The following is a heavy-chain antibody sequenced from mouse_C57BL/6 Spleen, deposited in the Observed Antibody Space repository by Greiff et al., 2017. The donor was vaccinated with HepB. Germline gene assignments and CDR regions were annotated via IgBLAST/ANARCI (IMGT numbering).Heavy chain of an antibody. D-gene: IGHD2-5*01. CDR2: IRSKSSNYAT. Sequence: EVQLQESGGGLVQPKGSLKLSCAASGFTFNTYAMHWVRQAPGKGLEWVARIRSKSSNYATYYADSVKDRFTISRDDSQSMLYLQMNNLKTEDTAMYYCVRDRADYSNYEDAMDYWGQGTSVTVSS. V-gene: IGHV10-3*01. J-gene: IGHJ4*01. CDR3: VRDRADYSNYEDAMDY. CDR1: GFTFNTYA.